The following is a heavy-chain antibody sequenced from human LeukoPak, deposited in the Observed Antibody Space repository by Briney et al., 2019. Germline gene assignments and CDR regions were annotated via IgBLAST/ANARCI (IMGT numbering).Heavy chain of an antibody. J-gene: IGHJ6*02. CDR3: AKDLILWFGELSYGMDV. CDR1: GFTFSSYA. CDR2: ISGSGGST. V-gene: IGHV3-23*01. Sequence: GGSLRLSCAASGFTFSSYAMSWVRQAPEKGLEWVSAISGSGGSTYYADSVKGRFTISRDNSKNTLYLQMNSLRAEDTAVYYCAKDLILWFGELSYGMDVWGQGTTVTVSS. D-gene: IGHD3-10*01.